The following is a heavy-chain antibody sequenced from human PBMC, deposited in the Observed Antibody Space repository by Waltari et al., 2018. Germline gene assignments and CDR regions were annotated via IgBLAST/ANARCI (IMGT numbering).Heavy chain of an antibody. J-gene: IGHJ4*02. D-gene: IGHD6-6*01. CDR1: GGTFSSYA. CDR3: ARARIAARTQFDY. CDR2: FTLIFGTA. V-gene: IGHV1-69*01. Sequence: QVQLVQSGAEVKKPGSSVKVSCKASGGTFSSYAISWVRRAPGQGLEWMGWFTLIFGTANYAQKFQGRVTITADESTSTAYMGLSSLRSEDTAVYYCARARIAARTQFDYWGQGTLVTVSS.